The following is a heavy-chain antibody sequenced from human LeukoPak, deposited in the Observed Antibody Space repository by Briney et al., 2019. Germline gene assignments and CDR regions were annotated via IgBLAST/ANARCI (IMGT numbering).Heavy chain of an antibody. V-gene: IGHV3-9*01. CDR3: AKGRGQLALSPLDY. D-gene: IGHD6-6*01. CDR1: GFTFSSYA. CDR2: ISWNSGSI. J-gene: IGHJ4*02. Sequence: PGRSLRLSCAASGFTFSSYAMHWVRQAPGKGLEWVSGISWNSGSIGYADSVKGRFTISRDNAKNSLYLQMNSLRAEDTALYYCAKGRGQLALSPLDYWGQGTLVTVSS.